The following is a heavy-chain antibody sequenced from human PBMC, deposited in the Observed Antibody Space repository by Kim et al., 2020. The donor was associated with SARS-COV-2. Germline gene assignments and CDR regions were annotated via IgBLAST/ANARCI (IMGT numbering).Heavy chain of an antibody. D-gene: IGHD3-16*01. V-gene: IGHV3-74*01. J-gene: IGHJ3*02. CDR3: TRDERLTMISPGAFNM. Sequence: DSVMGRFTISSDDAKSTLYLQMNSLSADDTAVYYCTRDERLTMISPGAFNMWGQGTMVTVSS.